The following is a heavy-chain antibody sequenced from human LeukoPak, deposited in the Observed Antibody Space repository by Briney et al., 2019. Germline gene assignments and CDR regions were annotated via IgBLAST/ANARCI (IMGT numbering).Heavy chain of an antibody. Sequence: GGSLRLSCAASGFTFSSYSMNWVRQAPGKGLEWVANIKQDGGEKYYVDSVKGRFTISRDNAQNSLYLQMNSLRAEDTAMYYCAKTYYYSSGNFWGQGTLVTVSS. CDR2: IKQDGGEK. D-gene: IGHD3-10*01. J-gene: IGHJ4*02. CDR1: GFTFSSYS. V-gene: IGHV3-7*01. CDR3: AKTYYYSSGNF.